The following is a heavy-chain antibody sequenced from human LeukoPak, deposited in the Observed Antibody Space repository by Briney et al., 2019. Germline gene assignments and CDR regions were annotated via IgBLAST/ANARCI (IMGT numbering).Heavy chain of an antibody. J-gene: IGHJ5*02. CDR3: ARTERSTMLRGVSNNWFDP. CDR1: GGSINGGNYY. CDR2: ISPSGST. V-gene: IGHV4-61*02. D-gene: IGHD3-10*01. Sequence: SETLFLTCTVSGGSINGGNYYWTWLRQPAGKGLGWIGRISPSGSTNHNPSLTSRVTISVDTSKNQFSLKLSSVTAADTAVYYCARTERSTMLRGVSNNWFDPWGQGTLVTVSS.